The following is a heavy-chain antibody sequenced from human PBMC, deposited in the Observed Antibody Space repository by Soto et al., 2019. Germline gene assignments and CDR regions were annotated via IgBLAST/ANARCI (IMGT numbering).Heavy chain of an antibody. CDR2: IYYSGST. D-gene: IGHD4-17*01. Sequence: SSETLSLTCTVSGGSISSGDYYWSWIRQPPGKGLEWIGYIYYSGSTYYNPSLKSRVTISVDTSKNQFSLKLSSVTAADTAVYYCARAPGRGDYVFDYWGQGTLVTVSS. V-gene: IGHV4-30-4*01. CDR1: GGSISSGDYY. CDR3: ARAPGRGDYVFDY. J-gene: IGHJ4*02.